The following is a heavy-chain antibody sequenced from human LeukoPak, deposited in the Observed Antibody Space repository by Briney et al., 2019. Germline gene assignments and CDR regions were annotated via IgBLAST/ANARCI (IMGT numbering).Heavy chain of an antibody. Sequence: SETLSLTCAVYGGSFSGYYWSWIRQPPGKGLEWIGEINHSGSTNYNPSLKSRVTISVDTSKNQFSLKLSSVTAADTAVYYCARGRSTSYSNWFDPWGQGTLVTVSS. J-gene: IGHJ5*02. D-gene: IGHD2-2*01. CDR1: GGSFSGYY. V-gene: IGHV4-34*01. CDR2: INHSGST. CDR3: ARGRSTSYSNWFDP.